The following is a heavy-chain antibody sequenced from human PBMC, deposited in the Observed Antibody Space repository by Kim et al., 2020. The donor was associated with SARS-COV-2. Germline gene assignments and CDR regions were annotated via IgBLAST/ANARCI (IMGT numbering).Heavy chain of an antibody. J-gene: IGHJ4*02. V-gene: IGHV1-3*01. Sequence: ASVKFSCKASGYTFTSYTLHWVRQAPGQGLEWMGWINVGYGNTRYLQKFQGRVTITRDTSASTAYMELSSLRSEDTAVYYCARDGTTRNGGYYFDFWGQGALITVSS. CDR1: GYTFTSYT. CDR3: ARDGTTRNGGYYFDF. D-gene: IGHD1-1*01. CDR2: INVGYGNT.